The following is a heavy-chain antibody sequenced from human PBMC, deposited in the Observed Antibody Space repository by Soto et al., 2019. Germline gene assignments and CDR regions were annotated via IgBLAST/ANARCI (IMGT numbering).Heavy chain of an antibody. D-gene: IGHD5-18*01. CDR3: ARGYRYGPLAD. V-gene: IGHV3-20*04. CDR1: GFTFDDYG. Sequence: EVQLVESGGGVVRPGGSLRLSCVVSGFTFDDYGMSWVRQAPGQGLQWVAGITRNGGSTDYADSVKGRFTISRDNAKNSLYLQMNSLRVEDTALYYCARGYRYGPLADWGQGTLLTVSS. J-gene: IGHJ4*02. CDR2: ITRNGGST.